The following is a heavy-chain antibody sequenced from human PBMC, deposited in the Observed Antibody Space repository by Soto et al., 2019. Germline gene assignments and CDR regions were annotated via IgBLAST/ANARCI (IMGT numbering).Heavy chain of an antibody. D-gene: IGHD2-15*01. V-gene: IGHV3-9*01. CDR1: GFTFDDYA. CDR3: AKDISVGGVAAVNFDY. Sequence: PGGSLRLSCAASGFTFDDYAMHWVRQAPGKGLEWVSGISWNSGSIGYADSVKGRFTISRDNAKNSLYLQMNSLRAEDTALYYCAKDISVGGVAAVNFDYWGQGTLVTVSS. J-gene: IGHJ4*02. CDR2: ISWNSGSI.